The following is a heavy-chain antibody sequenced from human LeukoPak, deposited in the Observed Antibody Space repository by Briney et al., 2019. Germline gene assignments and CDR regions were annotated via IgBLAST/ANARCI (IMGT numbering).Heavy chain of an antibody. CDR1: AGSISSYY. Sequence: PSETLSLTCTVSAGSISSYYWSWIRQPPGKGLEWIGYIYYSGSTNYNPSLKSRVTISVDTSKNQFSLKLSSVTAADTAVYYCARALYDFWSGYYGAWFDPWGQGTLVTVSS. CDR3: ARALYDFWSGYYGAWFDP. V-gene: IGHV4-59*01. J-gene: IGHJ5*02. D-gene: IGHD3-3*01. CDR2: IYYSGST.